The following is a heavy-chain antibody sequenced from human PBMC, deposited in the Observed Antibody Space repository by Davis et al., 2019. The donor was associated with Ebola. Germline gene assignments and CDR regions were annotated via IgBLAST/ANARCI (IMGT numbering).Heavy chain of an antibody. J-gene: IGHJ4*02. CDR1: GYTFTGYN. CDR3: ARGHNYAHEY. D-gene: IGHD4-11*01. Sequence: ASVKVSCKASGYTFTGYNIHWVRQAPGQGLEWLGRVIPKSGATNYAQKFQGRVTMTRDTSISTVYMELSSLRYDDTADYYCARGHNYAHEYWGQGTLVTVSS. V-gene: IGHV1-2*06. CDR2: VIPKSGAT.